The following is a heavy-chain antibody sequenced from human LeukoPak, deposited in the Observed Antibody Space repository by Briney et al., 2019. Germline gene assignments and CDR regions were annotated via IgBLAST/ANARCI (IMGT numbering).Heavy chain of an antibody. CDR2: IWYDGSNK. CDR1: GFTFSSYG. V-gene: IGHV3-33*01. Sequence: PGGSLRLSCAASGFTFSSYGMHWVRQAPGKGLEWVAVIWYDGSNKYYADSVKGRFTISRDNSKNTLYLQMNSLRAEDTAVYYCARDTGLLLWFGELFPGAFDIWGQGTMVTVSS. CDR3: ARDTGLLLWFGELFPGAFDI. J-gene: IGHJ3*02. D-gene: IGHD3-10*01.